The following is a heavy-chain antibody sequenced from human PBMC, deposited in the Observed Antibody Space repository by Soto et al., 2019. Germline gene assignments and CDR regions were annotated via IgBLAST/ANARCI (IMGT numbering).Heavy chain of an antibody. J-gene: IGHJ6*03. CDR3: ARSEPGADRRYYYYYMDV. Sequence: GGSLRLSCAASGFTFSDYYMSWIRQAPGKGLEWVSYISSSGSTIYYADSVKGRFTISRDNAKNSLYLQMNSLRAEDTAVYYCARSEPGADRRYYYYYMDVWGKGTTVTVSS. CDR2: ISSSGSTI. CDR1: GFTFSDYY. V-gene: IGHV3-11*01.